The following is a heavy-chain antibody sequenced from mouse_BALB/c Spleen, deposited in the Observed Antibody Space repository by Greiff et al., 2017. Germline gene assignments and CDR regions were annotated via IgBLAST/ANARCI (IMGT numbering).Heavy chain of an antibody. CDR1: GYTFTSSY. V-gene: IGHV1S81*02. Sequence: QVQLQQSGAELVKPGASVKLSCKASGYTFTSSYMYWVKQRPGQGLEWIGEINPSNGGTNFNEKFKSKATLTVDKSSSTAYMHLSSLTSEDSAVYYGTREGRSYGYFDVWGAGTTVTVSA. J-gene: IGHJ1*01. D-gene: IGHD1-1*01. CDR3: TREGRSYGYFDV. CDR2: INPSNGGT.